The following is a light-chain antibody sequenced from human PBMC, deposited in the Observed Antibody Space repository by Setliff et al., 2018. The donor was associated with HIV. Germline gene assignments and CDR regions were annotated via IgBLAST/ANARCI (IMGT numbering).Light chain of an antibody. CDR3: TSYAGSNNLGV. V-gene: IGLV2-8*01. Sequence: SALTQPPSASGSPGQSVTISCTGTSSDVGGYNYVSWYQQHPGKAPKLMIYEVSKRPSGVPDRFSGSKSGNTASLTVSGLQAEDEADYYCTSYAGSNNLGVFGTGTKV. J-gene: IGLJ1*01. CDR2: EVS. CDR1: SSDVGGYNY.